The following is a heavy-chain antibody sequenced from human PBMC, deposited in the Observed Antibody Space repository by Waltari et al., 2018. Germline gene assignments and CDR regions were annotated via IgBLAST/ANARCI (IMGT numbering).Heavy chain of an antibody. CDR1: GSPCRRGSS. D-gene: IGHD4-17*01. CDR2: IYHVGST. CDR3: ARDSTVTDWFDP. V-gene: IGHV4-38-2*02. J-gene: IGHJ5*02. Sequence: VQLRERGPGLVRPSEPLSLTCPASGSPCRRGSSWGWVRQPPGKGLEWIGSIYHVGSTYYNPSLKSRVTISVDTSKNQFSLKLSSVTAADTAVYYCARDSTVTDWFDPWGQGTLVTVSS.